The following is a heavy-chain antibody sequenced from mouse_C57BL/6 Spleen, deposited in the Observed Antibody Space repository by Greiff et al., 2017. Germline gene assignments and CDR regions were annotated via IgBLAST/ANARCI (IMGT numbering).Heavy chain of an antibody. CDR1: GFNIKDYY. V-gene: IGHV14-2*01. CDR3: AYYYGSSPHWYFDV. D-gene: IGHD1-1*01. Sequence: EVKLVESGAELVKPGASVKLSCTASGFNIKDYYMHWVKQRTEQGLEWIGRIDPEDGETKYAPKFQGKATITADTSSNTAYLQLSSLTSEDTAVYYCAYYYGSSPHWYFDVWGTGTTVTVSS. CDR2: IDPEDGET. J-gene: IGHJ1*03.